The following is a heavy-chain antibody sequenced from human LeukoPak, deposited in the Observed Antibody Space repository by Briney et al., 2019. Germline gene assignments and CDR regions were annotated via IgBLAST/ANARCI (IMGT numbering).Heavy chain of an antibody. D-gene: IGHD6-19*01. Sequence: SETLSLTCIVSGDSISNYYWTWIRQPAGKGLEWIGQIYISGGTKYNPSLESRVTISVDKSNNQISLKLNSVTAADTAVYYCARRTVAGRDFDCWGQGTLVTVSS. CDR1: GDSISNYY. CDR3: ARRTVAGRDFDC. V-gene: IGHV4-4*07. CDR2: IYISGGT. J-gene: IGHJ4*02.